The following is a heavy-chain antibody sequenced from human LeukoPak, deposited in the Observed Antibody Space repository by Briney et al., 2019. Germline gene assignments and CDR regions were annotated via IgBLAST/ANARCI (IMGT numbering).Heavy chain of an antibody. V-gene: IGHV3-48*03. CDR2: ISSSGSTI. CDR3: ARVAEAAAFDS. J-gene: IGHJ4*02. D-gene: IGHD6-13*01. Sequence: PGGSLRLSCAASGFTFSSYEMNWVRQAPGKGPEWVSYISSSGSTIYYADSVKGRFTISRDNAKNSLYLQMNSLKPEDTAVYYCARVAEAAAFDSWGQGTLVTVSS. CDR1: GFTFSSYE.